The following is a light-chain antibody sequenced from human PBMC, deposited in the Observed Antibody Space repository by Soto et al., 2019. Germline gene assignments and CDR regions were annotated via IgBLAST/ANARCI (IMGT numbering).Light chain of an antibody. V-gene: IGKV3D-20*02. CDR2: DAS. CDR3: QRYTNWPLT. J-gene: IGKJ4*01. Sequence: EDGLTLSPGTLSLSPRERATLSCRTSQSVSSSYLAWYQQKPGEAPRLLIFDASARAVDIPGRFSGSRSGTEFTLTIYCLQSEDFTLYYCQRYTNWPLTFCGGGNVDIK. CDR1: QSVSSSY.